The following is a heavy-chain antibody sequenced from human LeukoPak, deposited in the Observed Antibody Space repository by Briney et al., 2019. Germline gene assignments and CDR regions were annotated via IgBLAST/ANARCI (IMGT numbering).Heavy chain of an antibody. Sequence: SETLSLTCTVSGGSISSSFYHWSWIRQPPGKGLEWIGEINHSGSTNYNPSLKSRVTISVDTSKNQFSLKLSSVTAADTAVYYCARVPPQGGRILTGYYRRTGNWYFDLWGRGTLVTVSS. J-gene: IGHJ2*01. CDR2: INHSGST. CDR3: ARVPPQGGRILTGYYRRTGNWYFDL. CDR1: GGSISSSFYH. V-gene: IGHV4-39*07. D-gene: IGHD3-9*01.